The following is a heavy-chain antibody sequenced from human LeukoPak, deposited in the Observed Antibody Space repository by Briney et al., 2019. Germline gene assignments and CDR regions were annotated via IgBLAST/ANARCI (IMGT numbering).Heavy chain of an antibody. CDR3: ARDHRPEIQYYYMDV. Sequence: PGGSLRLSCAASGFSLSNYGMHWVRQAPGKGLEWVAALLYDGNTKHYADSVKGRFTISRDISKNTFYLQMNSLTADDTAVYYCARDHRPEIQYYYMDVWGKGTTVAVSS. CDR1: GFSLSNYG. V-gene: IGHV3-33*01. J-gene: IGHJ6*03. D-gene: IGHD1-14*01. CDR2: LLYDGNTK.